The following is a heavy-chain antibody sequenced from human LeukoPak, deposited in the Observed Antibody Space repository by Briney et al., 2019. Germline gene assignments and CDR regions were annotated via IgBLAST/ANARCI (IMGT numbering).Heavy chain of an antibody. Sequence: SVKVSCKASGGTFSSYTISCVRQAPGQGLEWMGRIIPILGIANYAQKFQGRVTITADKSTSTAYMELSSLRSEDTAVYYCARAEVYYYGMDVWGQGTTVTVSS. CDR2: IIPILGIA. CDR1: GGTFSSYT. CDR3: ARAEVYYYGMDV. V-gene: IGHV1-69*02. J-gene: IGHJ6*02.